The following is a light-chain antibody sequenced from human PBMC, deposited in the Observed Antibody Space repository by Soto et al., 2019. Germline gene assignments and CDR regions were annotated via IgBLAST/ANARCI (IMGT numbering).Light chain of an antibody. CDR3: QTWGTGIVV. CDR1: SGHSSYA. V-gene: IGLV4-69*01. CDR2: VNSDGSH. J-gene: IGLJ2*01. Sequence: QSVLTQSPSASASLGASVKLTYTLSSGHSSYAIAWHQQQPEKGPRYLMKVNSDGSHSKGDGIPDRFSGSSSGAERYLTISSLQSEDEADYYCQTWGTGIVVFGGGTKLTVL.